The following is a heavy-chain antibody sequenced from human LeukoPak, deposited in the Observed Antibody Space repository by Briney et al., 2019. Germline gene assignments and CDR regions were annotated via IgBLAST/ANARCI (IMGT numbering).Heavy chain of an antibody. CDR3: ARHKYSGTRTGFDY. V-gene: IGHV4-59*08. D-gene: IGHD5-12*01. J-gene: IGHJ4*01. Sequence: SETLPLTCTVSGGSISSYYWSWIRQPPGKGLEWIGYIYYSGSTNYNPSLKSRVTISVDTSKNQFSLKLSSVTAADTAVYYCARHKYSGTRTGFDYWXXXTLVTVSS. CDR2: IYYSGST. CDR1: GGSISSYY.